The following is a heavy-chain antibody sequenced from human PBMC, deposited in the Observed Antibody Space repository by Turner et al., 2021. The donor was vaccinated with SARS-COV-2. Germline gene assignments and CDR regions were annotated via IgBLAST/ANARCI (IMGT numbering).Heavy chain of an antibody. D-gene: IGHD6-19*01. CDR2: IWYDGSNK. Sequence: QVQLVESGGGVVQPGRSLRLSCAASGFSFSSYGMHWVRQAPGKGLEWVAVIWYDGSNKYYADSGKGRFTISRDNSKNTLYLQMNSLRAEDTAVYYCARDKGEGSSGWLIPSGSYYFDYWGQGTLVTVSS. J-gene: IGHJ4*02. V-gene: IGHV3-33*01. CDR1: GFSFSSYG. CDR3: ARDKGEGSSGWLIPSGSYYFDY.